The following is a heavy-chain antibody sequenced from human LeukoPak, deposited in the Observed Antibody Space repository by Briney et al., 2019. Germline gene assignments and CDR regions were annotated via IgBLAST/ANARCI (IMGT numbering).Heavy chain of an antibody. D-gene: IGHD4-23*01. CDR1: GGSFSGYY. J-gene: IGHJ4*02. CDR2: INHSGST. V-gene: IGHV4-34*01. CDR3: ARADGGFDY. Sequence: NPSETLSLTCAVYGGSFSGYYWSWIRQPPGKGLEWIGEINHSGSTNHNPSLKSRVTISVDTSKNQFSLKLSSVTAADTAVYYCARADGGFDYWGQGTLVTVSS.